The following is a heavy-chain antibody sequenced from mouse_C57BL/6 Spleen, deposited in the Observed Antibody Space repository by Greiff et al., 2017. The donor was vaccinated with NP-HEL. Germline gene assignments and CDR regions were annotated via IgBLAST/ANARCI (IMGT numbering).Heavy chain of an antibody. CDR1: GYSITSDY. CDR3: ARATTVNLYAMDY. D-gene: IGHD2-13*01. Sequence: EVQLKESGPGLAKPSQTLSLTCSVTGYSITSDYWNWIRKFPGNKLEYMGYISYSGSTYSNPSLKSRISITRDTSKNQYYLQLNSMTTEDTATYYCARATTVNLYAMDYWGQGTSVTVSS. V-gene: IGHV3-8*01. J-gene: IGHJ4*01. CDR2: ISYSGST.